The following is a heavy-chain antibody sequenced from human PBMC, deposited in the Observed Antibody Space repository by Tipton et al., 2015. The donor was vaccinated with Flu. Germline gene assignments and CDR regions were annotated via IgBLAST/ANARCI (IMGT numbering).Heavy chain of an antibody. CDR2: ILPSDGST. D-gene: IGHD3-16*01. CDR1: GYSFTNYY. J-gene: IGHJ4*02. V-gene: IGHV1-46*01. Sequence: QSGAEVKKPGASVKVSCKASGYSFTNYYIHWVRQAPGQGLEWMGVILPSDGSTTFAQKFQGRVTVTRDTSTSTVYMELNSRKSEDTAMYYCARDMGGFDYWGQGALVTVSS. CDR3: ARDMGGFDY.